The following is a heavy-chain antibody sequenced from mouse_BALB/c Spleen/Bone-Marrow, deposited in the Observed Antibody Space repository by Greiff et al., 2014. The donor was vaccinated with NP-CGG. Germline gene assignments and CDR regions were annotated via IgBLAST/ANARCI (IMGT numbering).Heavy chain of an antibody. Sequence: EVQLQQSGAELVKPGASVKLSCTASGFNTKDTYMHWVKQRPEQGLEWIGRIDPANGNTKYDPKFQGKATITADTSSNTAYLQLSSLTSEDTAVYYCASYYYGRYFDVWGAGTTVTVSS. D-gene: IGHD1-1*01. CDR3: ASYYYGRYFDV. V-gene: IGHV14-3*02. CDR1: GFNTKDTY. J-gene: IGHJ1*01. CDR2: IDPANGNT.